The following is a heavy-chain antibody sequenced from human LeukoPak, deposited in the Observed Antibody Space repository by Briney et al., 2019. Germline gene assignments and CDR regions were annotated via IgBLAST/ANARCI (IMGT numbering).Heavy chain of an antibody. CDR3: ARDWYYDSSGHSRDY. CDR2: IIPILGIA. D-gene: IGHD3-22*01. CDR1: GGTFSSYA. Sequence: ASVKVSCKASGGTFSSYAISWVRQAPGQGLEWMGRIIPILGIANYAQKFQGRVTITADKSTSTAYMELSSLRSENTAVYYCARDWYYDSSGHSRDYWGQGTLVTVSS. V-gene: IGHV1-69*04. J-gene: IGHJ4*02.